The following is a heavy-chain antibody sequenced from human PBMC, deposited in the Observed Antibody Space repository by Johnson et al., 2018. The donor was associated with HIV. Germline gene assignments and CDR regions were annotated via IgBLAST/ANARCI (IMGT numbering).Heavy chain of an antibody. CDR2: ISNDGSNT. J-gene: IGHJ3*02. CDR3: ASPLEAAAGPMDAFDI. V-gene: IGHV3-30*01. Sequence: QVQLVESGGNVVQPGRSQRLSCAASGFTFSDYSMHWVRQAPGKGLEWVAIISNDGSNTYFADSVKGRFTISRDNFTNTLYLQMNSLRSEATAVYYCASPLEAAAGPMDAFDIWGQGTMVTVSS. CDR1: GFTFSDYS. D-gene: IGHD6-13*01.